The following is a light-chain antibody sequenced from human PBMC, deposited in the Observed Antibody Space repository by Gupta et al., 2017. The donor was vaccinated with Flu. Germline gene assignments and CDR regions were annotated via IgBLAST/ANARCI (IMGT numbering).Light chain of an antibody. CDR1: SGHSSYA. J-gene: IGLJ3*02. V-gene: IGLV4-69*01. CDR3: QTWGTGPWV. CDR2: LNSDGSH. Sequence: VKLTRTLSSGHSSYAIAWHQQQPEKGPRYLMKLNSDGSHSKGDGIPDRFSGSSSGAERYLTISSLQSEDEADYYCQTWGTGPWVFGGGTKLTVL.